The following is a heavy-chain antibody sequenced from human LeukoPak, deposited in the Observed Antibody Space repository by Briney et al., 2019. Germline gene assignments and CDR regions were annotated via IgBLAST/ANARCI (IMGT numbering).Heavy chain of an antibody. D-gene: IGHD1-26*01. Sequence: GGSLRLSCAASGFTLSSHGMHWVRQAPGKGLGWVAGMWYDGSKEDYADSVKGRFTISRDMSKNTLNLQMNSLRVEDTAMSYCARDLSFGSLDFRGQGTLVTVSS. J-gene: IGHJ4*02. V-gene: IGHV3-33*01. CDR1: GFTLSSHG. CDR3: ARDLSFGSLDF. CDR2: MWYDGSKE.